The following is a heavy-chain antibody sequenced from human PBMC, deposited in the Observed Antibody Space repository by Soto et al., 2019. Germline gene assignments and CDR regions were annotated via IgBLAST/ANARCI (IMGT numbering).Heavy chain of an antibody. V-gene: IGHV4-4*02. D-gene: IGHD4-17*01. Sequence: SETLSLTCAVSSGSISSSNWWSWVRQPPGKGLEWIGEIYHSGSTNYNPSLKSRVTISVDKSKNQFSLKLSSVTAADTAVYYCARGASEGHYGDYQIPYYYYYYMDVWGKGTTVTVSS. J-gene: IGHJ6*03. CDR2: IYHSGST. CDR3: ARGASEGHYGDYQIPYYYYYYMDV. CDR1: SGSISSSNW.